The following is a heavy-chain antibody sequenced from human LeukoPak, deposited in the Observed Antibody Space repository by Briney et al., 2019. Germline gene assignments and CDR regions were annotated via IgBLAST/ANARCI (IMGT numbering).Heavy chain of an antibody. D-gene: IGHD2-2*01. CDR1: GGSMSSYY. J-gene: IGHJ6*02. CDR2: IFYSGRT. V-gene: IGHV4-59*01. CDR3: ARLKYRYYGMDV. Sequence: MPSETLSLTCTVSGGSMSSYYWSWLRQPPGKGLEWIGDIFYSGRTNYKPSLKSRVTISIDTSKNQFSLKLRTVTAADTAVYYCARLKYRYYGMDVWGQGTTVTVSS.